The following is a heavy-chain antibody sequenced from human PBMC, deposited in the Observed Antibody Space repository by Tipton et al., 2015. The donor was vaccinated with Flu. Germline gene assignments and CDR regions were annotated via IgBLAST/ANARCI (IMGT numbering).Heavy chain of an antibody. CDR3: ARSWGGIVVVIRY. Sequence: TLSLTCTVSGGSISSSSYYWGWIRQPPGKGLEWIGSIYYSGSTYYNPSLKSRVTISVDTSKNQFSLKLSSVTAADTAVYYCARSWGGIVVVIRYWGPGTLVTVSS. V-gene: IGHV4-39*01. CDR2: IYYSGST. D-gene: IGHD3-22*01. J-gene: IGHJ4*02. CDR1: GGSISSSSYY.